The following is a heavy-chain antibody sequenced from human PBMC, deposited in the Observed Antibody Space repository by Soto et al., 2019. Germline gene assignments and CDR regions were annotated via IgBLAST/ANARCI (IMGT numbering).Heavy chain of an antibody. CDR2: IYYSGSN. Sequence: PSETLSLTGTVSNGSLSSNYWSWIRQSPGKGLEWIVNIYYSGSNNYNPSLKSRVTMSVDTSKNQFTLKLSSVTAADTGVYFCARSFMVPLDSFHXWRQGTPLTVSX. CDR3: ARSFMVPLDSFHX. J-gene: IGHJ4*02. CDR1: NGSLSSNY. V-gene: IGHV4-59*01. D-gene: IGHD3-10*01.